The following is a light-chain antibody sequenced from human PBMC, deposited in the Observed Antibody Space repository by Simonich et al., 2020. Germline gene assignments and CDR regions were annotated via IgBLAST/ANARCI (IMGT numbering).Light chain of an antibody. J-gene: IGKJ1*01. CDR2: LGS. CDR1: QSLLHSNGYNY. Sequence: DIVMTQSPLSLPVTPGEPASLSCRSSQSLLHSNGYNYWDWFLQKPVQSPQLLIYLGSNRASGVPDRFSGSGSGTDFTLKISRVEAEDVGVYYCMQALQTPWTFGQGTKVEIK. V-gene: IGKV2-28*01. CDR3: MQALQTPWT.